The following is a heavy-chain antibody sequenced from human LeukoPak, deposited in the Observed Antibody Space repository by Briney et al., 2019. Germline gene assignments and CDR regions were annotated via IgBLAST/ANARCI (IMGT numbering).Heavy chain of an antibody. CDR1: GYTFTTHH. J-gene: IGHJ6*02. V-gene: IGHV1-46*01. Sequence: ASVKVSCKASGYTFTTHHIHFVRQAPGQGLEWMGIINPSAGATSFAQKFQGRVTMTRDTSTTTVYMELTRLRSDDTAIYYCARDRVERYRGGIVFFGMDVWGQGTTVIVSS. CDR2: INPSAGAT. CDR3: ARDRVERYRGGIVFFGMDV. D-gene: IGHD3-3*01.